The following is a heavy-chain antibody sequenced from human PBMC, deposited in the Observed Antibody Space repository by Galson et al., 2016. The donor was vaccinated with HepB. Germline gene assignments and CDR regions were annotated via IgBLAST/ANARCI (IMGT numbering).Heavy chain of an antibody. CDR3: GASRDCYIDY. CDR2: ISLDGSVT. V-gene: IGHV3-74*01. D-gene: IGHD5-24*01. J-gene: IGHJ4*01. CDR1: GFAGFTFSSYW. Sequence: SLRLSCAASGFAGFTFSSYWMHWVRQAPGKGLVWVSRISLDGSVTIYGDSVKGRFSTSRDNAKNTLFLQMNSLRAEDTAVYYCGASRDCYIDYWGRGALVTISS.